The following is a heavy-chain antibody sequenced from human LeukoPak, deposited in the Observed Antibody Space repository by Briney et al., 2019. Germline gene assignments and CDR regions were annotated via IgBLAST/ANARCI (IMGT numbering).Heavy chain of an antibody. J-gene: IGHJ3*02. D-gene: IGHD4-11*01. CDR2: IHPGDSDT. Sequence: GESLKISCKASGFSFTNYWIGWVRQVPGKGPTWMGFIHPGDSDTTYSPSFQGEVTISADKSITSAYLQWSSLAASDTAMYYCARRYSGHDALDIWGQGTMVTV. V-gene: IGHV5-51*01. CDR1: GFSFTNYW. CDR3: ARRYSGHDALDI.